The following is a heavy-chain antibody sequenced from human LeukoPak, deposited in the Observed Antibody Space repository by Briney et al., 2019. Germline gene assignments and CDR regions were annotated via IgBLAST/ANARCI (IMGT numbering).Heavy chain of an antibody. CDR1: GYTFTSYG. CDR2: INPNSGGT. J-gene: IGHJ4*02. V-gene: IGHV1-2*04. CDR3: ARGIGQWLGSDY. D-gene: IGHD6-19*01. Sequence: GASVKVSCKASGYTFTSYGISWVRQAPGQGLEWMGWINPNSGGTNYAQKLQGWVTMTRDTSISTAYMELSRLRSDDTAVYYCARGIGQWLGSDYWGQGTLVTVSS.